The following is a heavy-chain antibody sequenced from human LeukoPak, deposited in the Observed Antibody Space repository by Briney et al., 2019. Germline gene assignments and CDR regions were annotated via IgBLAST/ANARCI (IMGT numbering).Heavy chain of an antibody. J-gene: IGHJ4*02. Sequence: ASVKVSCKASGYTFTGYYMHWVRQAPGQGLEWMGSMNPNTGSTNYAQKFQGRVTMTRDTSISTAYMELSSLRSEDTAVYYCAEERVYGSGSSGSLDYWGQGTLVTVSS. V-gene: IGHV1-2*02. D-gene: IGHD3-10*01. CDR2: MNPNTGST. CDR1: GYTFTGYY. CDR3: AEERVYGSGSSGSLDY.